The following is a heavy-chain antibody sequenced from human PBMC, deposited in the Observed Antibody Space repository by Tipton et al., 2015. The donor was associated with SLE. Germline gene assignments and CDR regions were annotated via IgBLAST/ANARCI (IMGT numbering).Heavy chain of an antibody. Sequence: LSLTCTVSGGSISSSSYYWNWIRQPAGKGLECIRRIYTSGSTNYNPSLTSRVTISVDTSKNQFSLKLSSVTAADTAVYYCARDRGDYGGQGTLVTVSP. CDR2: IYTSGST. V-gene: IGHV4-61*02. CDR1: GGSISSSSYY. CDR3: ARDRGDY. J-gene: IGHJ4*02. D-gene: IGHD3-10*01.